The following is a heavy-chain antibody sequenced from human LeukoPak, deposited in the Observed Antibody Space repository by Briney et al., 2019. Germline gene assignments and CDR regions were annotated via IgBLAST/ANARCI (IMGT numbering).Heavy chain of an antibody. J-gene: IGHJ3*02. CDR1: GGSFSGYY. V-gene: IGHV4-34*01. CDR2: INHSGST. CDR3: ARGGWYDILTGYYRDAFDI. Sequence: SETLSLTCAVYGGSFSGYYWSWIRQPPGKGLEWIGEINHSGSTNYNPSLKSRVTISVDTSKNQFSLKLRSVTAADTAVYYCARGGWYDILTGYYRDAFDIWGQGTMVTVSS. D-gene: IGHD3-9*01.